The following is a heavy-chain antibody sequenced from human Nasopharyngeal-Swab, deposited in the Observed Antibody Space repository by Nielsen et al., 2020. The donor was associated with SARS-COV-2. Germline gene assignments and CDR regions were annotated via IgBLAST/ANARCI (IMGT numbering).Heavy chain of an antibody. V-gene: IGHV5-51*01. D-gene: IGHD3-10*01. Sequence: GGSLRLSCKGSGSTFSSYWIAWVRQMPGKGLEWMGSIYPGDSDTRYSPSFQGQVTISADKSISTAYLQWSSLRASDTAMYYCASCFGSGSYYGMGYWGQGTLVTVSS. J-gene: IGHJ4*02. CDR1: GSTFSSYW. CDR2: IYPGDSDT. CDR3: ASCFGSGSYYGMGY.